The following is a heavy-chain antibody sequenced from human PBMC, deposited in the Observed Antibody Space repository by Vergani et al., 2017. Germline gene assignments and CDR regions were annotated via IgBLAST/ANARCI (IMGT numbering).Heavy chain of an antibody. V-gene: IGHV4-61*02. J-gene: IGHJ5*02. CDR2: IYTSGST. CDR1: GGSISSGSYY. CDR3: ARGLGYYDVWSGYSRLSWFDP. Sequence: QVQLQESGPGLVKPSQTLSLTCTVSGGSISSGSYYWSWIRQPAGKGLEWIGRIYTSGSTNYNPSLKSRVTISVDTSKNQFSLKLSSVTAADTAVYYCARGLGYYDVWSGYSRLSWFDPWGQGTLVTVSS. D-gene: IGHD3-3*01.